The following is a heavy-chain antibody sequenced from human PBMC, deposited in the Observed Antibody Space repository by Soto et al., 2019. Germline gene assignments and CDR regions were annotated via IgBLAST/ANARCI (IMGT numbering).Heavy chain of an antibody. Sequence: EVQLVESGGGLVQPGGSLKLSCAASGFTFTDSSMHWVRQPSGKGLEWVGRISNEPNFYATAYAASVKGRFTISRDDSKKTAYLQMDSLQTEDTALYYCRSVTVTATADFFDYWGRGTLVTVSS. D-gene: IGHD2-21*02. CDR1: GFTFTDSS. J-gene: IGHJ4*02. CDR2: ISNEPNFYAT. V-gene: IGHV3-73*02. CDR3: RSVTVTATADFFDY.